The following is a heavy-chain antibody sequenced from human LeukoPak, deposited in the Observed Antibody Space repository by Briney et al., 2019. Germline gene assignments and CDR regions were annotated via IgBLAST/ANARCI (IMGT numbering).Heavy chain of an antibody. CDR3: ARAVDTGISE. D-gene: IGHD5-18*01. CDR2: IYYSGST. Sequence: PSETLSLTCTVSGGSISSYYWSWIRQPPGKGLEWIGNIYYSGSTNYNPSLKSRVTISVDTSKNQFSLTLRSVTAADTAVYYCARAVDTGISEWGQGTLVTVSS. V-gene: IGHV4-59*01. CDR1: GGSISSYY. J-gene: IGHJ4*02.